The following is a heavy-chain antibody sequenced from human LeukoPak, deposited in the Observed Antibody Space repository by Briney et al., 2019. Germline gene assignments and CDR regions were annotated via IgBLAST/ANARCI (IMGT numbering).Heavy chain of an antibody. CDR2: IYSGGST. Sequence: GGSLRLSCAASGFTVSSNYMSWVRQAPGKGLEWVSVIYSGGSTYYADSVKGRFTISRDNSKNTLYLQMNSLRAEDTAVYYCASSDLAYCGGDCYPGAFDIWGQGTMVTVSS. V-gene: IGHV3-53*01. CDR3: ASSDLAYCGGDCYPGAFDI. D-gene: IGHD2-21*02. CDR1: GFTVSSNY. J-gene: IGHJ3*02.